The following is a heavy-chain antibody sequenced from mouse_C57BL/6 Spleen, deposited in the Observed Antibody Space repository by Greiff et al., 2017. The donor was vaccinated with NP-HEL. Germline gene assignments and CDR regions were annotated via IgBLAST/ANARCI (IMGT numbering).Heavy chain of an antibody. CDR1: GFTFSDYG. CDR2: ISSGSSTI. Sequence: EVMLVESGGGLVKPGGSLKLSCAASGFTFSDYGMHWVRQAPEKGLEWVAYISSGSSTIYYADTVKGRFTISRDNAKNTLFLQLTSLRSEDTAMYYCARGSITAVVRDAMDYWGQGTSVTVSS. V-gene: IGHV5-17*01. D-gene: IGHD1-1*01. CDR3: ARGSITAVVRDAMDY. J-gene: IGHJ4*01.